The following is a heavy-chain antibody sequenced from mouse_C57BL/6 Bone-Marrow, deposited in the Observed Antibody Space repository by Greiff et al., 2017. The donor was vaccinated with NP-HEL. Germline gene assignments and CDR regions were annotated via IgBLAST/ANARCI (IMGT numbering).Heavy chain of an antibody. CDR3: ARSGGKSLYFDY. J-gene: IGHJ2*01. V-gene: IGHV1-55*01. D-gene: IGHD1-1*02. Sequence: QVQLQQPGAELVKPGASVKMSCKASGYTFTSYWITWVKQRPGQGLEWIGDIYPGSGSTNYNEKFKSKATLTVDTSSSTAYMQLSRLTSENSAVDYYARSGGKSLYFDYWGQGTTLTVSS. CDR2: IYPGSGST. CDR1: GYTFTSYW.